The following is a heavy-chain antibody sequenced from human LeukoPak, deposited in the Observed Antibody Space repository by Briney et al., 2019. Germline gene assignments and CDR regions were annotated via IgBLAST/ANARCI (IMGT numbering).Heavy chain of an antibody. J-gene: IGHJ4*02. D-gene: IGHD1-14*01. CDR2: ISYDETNK. CDR3: ARDHRARYNRLDY. CDR1: GFTFSSYA. V-gene: IGHV3-30-3*01. Sequence: PGGSLRLSCAASGFTFSSYAMHWVRQAPGKGLEWVAVISYDETNKYYADSVKGRFTISRDNSKNTLYLQMNSLRAEDTAVYYCARDHRARYNRLDYWGQGTLVTVSS.